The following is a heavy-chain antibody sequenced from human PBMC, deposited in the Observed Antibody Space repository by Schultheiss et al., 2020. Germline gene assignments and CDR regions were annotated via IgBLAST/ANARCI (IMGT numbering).Heavy chain of an antibody. CDR3: AKVAFNYITMVQGLSFDY. D-gene: IGHD3-10*01. CDR1: GFTFSSYA. J-gene: IGHJ4*02. CDR2: ISGSGGST. V-gene: IGHV3-23*01. Sequence: GGSLRLSCAASGFTFSSYAMSWVRQAPGKGLEWVSAISGSGGSTYYADSVKGRFTISRDNSKNTLYLQMNSLRAEDTAVYYCAKVAFNYITMVQGLSFDYWGQGTLVTVSS.